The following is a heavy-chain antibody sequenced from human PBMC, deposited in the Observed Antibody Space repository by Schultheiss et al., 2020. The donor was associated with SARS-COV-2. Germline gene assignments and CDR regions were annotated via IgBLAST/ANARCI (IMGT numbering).Heavy chain of an antibody. CDR2: IYYSGST. CDR3: ARHKGSATEYYYGLDV. CDR1: GGSFSGYY. V-gene: IGHV4-34*01. J-gene: IGHJ6*02. Sequence: SQTLSLTCAVYGGSFSGYYWSWIRQPPGKGLEWIGYIYYSGSTNYNPSLKSRVTISVDTSKNQFSLKLSSVTAADTAVYYCARHKGSATEYYYGLDVWGQGTTVTVSS.